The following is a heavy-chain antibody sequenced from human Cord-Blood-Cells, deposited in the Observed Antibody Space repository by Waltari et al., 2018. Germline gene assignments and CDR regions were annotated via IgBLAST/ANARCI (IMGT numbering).Heavy chain of an antibody. Sequence: EVQLVESGGGLVQPGRSLRLSCAAYGFTFDDYAMLWVREAPGTGLEWVSGIIWNSGSICYADSVKGRFTISRDNSKNSLYLQMNSLRAEDTALYYCAKDPDYWGQGTLVTVSS. CDR2: IIWNSGSI. J-gene: IGHJ4*02. CDR1: GFTFDDYA. V-gene: IGHV3-9*01. CDR3: AKDPDY.